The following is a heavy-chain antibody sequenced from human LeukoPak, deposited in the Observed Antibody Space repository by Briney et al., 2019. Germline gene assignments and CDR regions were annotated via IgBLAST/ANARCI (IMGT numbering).Heavy chain of an antibody. CDR3: ARGSDYTWGG. V-gene: IGHV4-39*07. J-gene: IGHJ4*01. D-gene: IGHD3-10*01. Sequence: SETLSLTCTVSGGSISSGGYYWSWVRQPPGKGFEWIAEVHHTGRTIYSPSFARRVVISADTSKNQVSLKLTSVTAADTAVYYCARGSDYTWGGWGQGTLVTVSS. CDR2: VHHTGRT. CDR1: GGSISSGGYY.